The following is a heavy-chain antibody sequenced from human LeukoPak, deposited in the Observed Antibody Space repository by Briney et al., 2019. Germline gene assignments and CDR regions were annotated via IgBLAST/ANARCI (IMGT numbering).Heavy chain of an antibody. V-gene: IGHV3-23*01. CDR2: ISGSGAST. J-gene: IGHJ4*02. CDR1: GITFSTYA. D-gene: IGHD3-10*01. CDR3: AKVWFGENDFDY. Sequence: PGGSLRLSCAASGITFSTYAMTWVRQAPGKGLEWVSTISGSGASTYYADSVKGRFSLSRDNSKNTVYLQMKSLRAEDTAVYYCAKVWFGENDFDYWGQGTLVTVSS.